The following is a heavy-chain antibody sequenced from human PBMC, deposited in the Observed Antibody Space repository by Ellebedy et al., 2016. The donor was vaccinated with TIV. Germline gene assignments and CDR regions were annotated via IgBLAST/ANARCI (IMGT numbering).Heavy chain of an antibody. D-gene: IGHD3-10*01. CDR3: AKDRGVTSTFFDY. CDR2: ISGSGGST. CDR1: GFTFSSYA. V-gene: IGHV3-23*01. Sequence: GGSLRLXCAASGFTFSSYAMSWVRQAPGKGLEWVSAISGSGGSTYYADSVKGRFTISRDNSKNTLYLQMNSLRAEDTAVYYCAKDRGVTSTFFDYWGQGTLVTVSS. J-gene: IGHJ4*02.